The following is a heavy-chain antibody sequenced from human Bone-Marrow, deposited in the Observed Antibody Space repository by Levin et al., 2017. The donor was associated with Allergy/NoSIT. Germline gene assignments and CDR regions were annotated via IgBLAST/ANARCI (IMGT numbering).Heavy chain of an antibody. Sequence: PGGSLRLSCTVSSGSISGYYWSWIRQPPGKGLEWIAYIYHSGSTKYNPSLKSRVTISVDTSKSQFSLKLSSVTAADTAVYHCARHISTQDRKGWYTAFDIWGQGTKVTVSS. D-gene: IGHD1-1*01. V-gene: IGHV4-59*08. CDR2: IYHSGST. CDR1: SGSISGYY. J-gene: IGHJ3*02. CDR3: ARHISTQDRKGWYTAFDI.